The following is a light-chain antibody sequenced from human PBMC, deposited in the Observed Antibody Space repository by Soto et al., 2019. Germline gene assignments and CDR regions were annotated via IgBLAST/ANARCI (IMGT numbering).Light chain of an antibody. Sequence: QSALTQPPSVSGAPGQGVTLSCTGNTSNLGAGYDVHWYQQLPGAAPKLVIFGNRNRPSGVPERFSGSKSGTSASLAITGLQAEDEADYYCQAYDYTLTASVFGGGTKLTVL. CDR3: QAYDYTLTASV. CDR1: TSNLGAGYD. J-gene: IGLJ3*02. V-gene: IGLV1-40*01. CDR2: GNR.